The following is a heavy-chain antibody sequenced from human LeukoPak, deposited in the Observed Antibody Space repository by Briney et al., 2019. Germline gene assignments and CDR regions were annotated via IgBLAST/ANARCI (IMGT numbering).Heavy chain of an antibody. CDR2: ISAYNGNT. J-gene: IGHJ4*02. CDR1: GYTFTSYG. V-gene: IGHV1-18*01. Sequence: ASVKVSCKASGYTFTSYGISWVRQAPGQGLEWMGWISAYNGNTNYALKLQGRVTMTTDTSTSTAYMELRSLRSDDTAVYYCARDVRSIAAADPLGYWGQGTLVTVSS. D-gene: IGHD6-13*01. CDR3: ARDVRSIAAADPLGY.